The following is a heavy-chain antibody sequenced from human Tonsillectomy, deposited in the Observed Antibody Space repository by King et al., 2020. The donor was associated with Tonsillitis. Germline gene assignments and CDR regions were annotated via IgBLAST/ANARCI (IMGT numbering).Heavy chain of an antibody. CDR2: IYYSGST. J-gene: IGHJ2*01. CDR3: ARNQLGYHGSGGARYWYFDL. D-gene: IGHD3-10*01. V-gene: IGHV4-30-4*01. CDR1: GGSMSGTNYY. Sequence: MQLQESGPGLVKPSQTLSLTCSVSGGSMSGTNYYWSWIRQPPGKGLEWIGYIYYSGSTHYNPSLKSRLTISLDTSKNQFSLRLSTVTAADTAVYFCARNQLGYHGSGGARYWYFDLWGRGTLVTVSS.